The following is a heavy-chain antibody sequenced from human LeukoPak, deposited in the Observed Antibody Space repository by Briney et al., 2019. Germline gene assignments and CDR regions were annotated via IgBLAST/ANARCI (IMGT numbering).Heavy chain of an antibody. CDR1: GYSFTSYW. D-gene: IGHD3-9*01. CDR3: ARQNILTGYYKWAFDI. V-gene: IGHV5-51*01. Sequence: PGESLKISCKGSGYSFTSYWIGWVRQMPGKGLEWMGIIYPGDSDTRYSPSFQGQVTISADKSISTAYLQWSSLKASDTAMHYCARQNILTGYYKWAFDIWGQGTMVTVSS. CDR2: IYPGDSDT. J-gene: IGHJ3*02.